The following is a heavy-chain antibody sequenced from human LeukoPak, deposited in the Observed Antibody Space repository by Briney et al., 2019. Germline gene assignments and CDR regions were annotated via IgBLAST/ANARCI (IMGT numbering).Heavy chain of an antibody. CDR1: GGSISSTIYF. J-gene: IGHJ4*02. D-gene: IGHD6-19*01. CDR2: IYYSGST. Sequence: PSETLSLTCTVSGGSISSTIYFWGWIRQPPGKGLEWIGTIYYSGSTYYNPSLKSRVTISVDKSKNQFSLKLSSVTAADTAVYYCARWSSGTGFDYWGQGTLVTVSS. V-gene: IGHV4-39*07. CDR3: ARWSSGTGFDY.